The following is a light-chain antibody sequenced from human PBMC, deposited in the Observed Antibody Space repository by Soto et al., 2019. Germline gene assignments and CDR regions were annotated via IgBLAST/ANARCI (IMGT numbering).Light chain of an antibody. V-gene: IGKV1-5*01. CDR1: QTISSW. CDR2: DAS. J-gene: IGKJ4*01. Sequence: DLQMTQSPSPVSCSVGYSVSITCRASQTISSWLAWYQQKPGKAPKLLIYDASTLERGVPSRFSGSGSGTDFTFTISSLQPEDIATYYCQQYDNHLGTFGGGTKVDIK. CDR3: QQYDNHLGT.